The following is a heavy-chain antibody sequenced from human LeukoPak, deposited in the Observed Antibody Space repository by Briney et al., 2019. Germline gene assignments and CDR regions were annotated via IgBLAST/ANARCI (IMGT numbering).Heavy chain of an antibody. CDR2: INTSGST. CDR3: ARVLNTLTTFGWFDP. J-gene: IGHJ5*02. V-gene: IGHV4-4*07. CDR1: GGSIIINY. D-gene: IGHD4-17*01. Sequence: PSETLSLTCTVSGGSIIINYWSWIRQPAGKGLEWIGRINTSGSTNYNPSLRSRVTMSVDTSKNQFSLKLNYVTAADTAVYYCARVLNTLTTFGWFDPWGQGTLVTVTS.